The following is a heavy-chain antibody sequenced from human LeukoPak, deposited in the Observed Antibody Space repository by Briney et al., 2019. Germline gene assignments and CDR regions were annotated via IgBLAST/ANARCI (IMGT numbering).Heavy chain of an antibody. Sequence: SETLSLTCTVSGGSVSSGSYYWSWIRQPPGKGLEWIGEINHSGSTNYNPSLKSRVTISVDTSKNQFSLKLSSVTAADTAVYYCARNRYQLLRVYYYGMDVWGQGTTVTVSS. V-gene: IGHV4-61*01. D-gene: IGHD2-2*01. CDR2: INHSGST. CDR3: ARNRYQLLRVYYYGMDV. CDR1: GGSVSSGSYY. J-gene: IGHJ6*02.